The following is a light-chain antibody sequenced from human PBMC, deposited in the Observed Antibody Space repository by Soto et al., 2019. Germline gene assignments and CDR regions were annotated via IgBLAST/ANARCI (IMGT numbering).Light chain of an antibody. V-gene: IGLV2-14*01. CDR2: DVS. J-gene: IGLJ1*01. CDR3: SSYTSSSTYV. Sequence: QSVLTQPASVSGSPGQSITISCPGTSIDVGGYNYVSWYQQHPGKAPKLMIYDVSNRPSGVSNRFSGSKSGNTASLTISGLQAEDEADYYCSSYTSSSTYVFGTGTKVTVL. CDR1: SIDVGGYNY.